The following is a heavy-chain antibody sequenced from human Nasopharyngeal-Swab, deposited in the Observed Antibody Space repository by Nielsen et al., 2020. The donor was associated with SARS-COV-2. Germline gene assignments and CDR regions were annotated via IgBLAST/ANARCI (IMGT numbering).Heavy chain of an antibody. CDR3: ARVTGYSGYGCYDY. CDR1: GFAFSSYW. D-gene: IGHD5-12*01. J-gene: IGHJ4*02. CDR2: INSDGSSA. Sequence: GGSLRLSCAASGFAFSSYWMHWVRQAPGKGLVWVSRINSDGSSASYADSVKGRFTISRDNAKNTLYLQMNSLRAEDTAVYYCARVTGYSGYGCYDYWGQGTLVTVSS. V-gene: IGHV3-74*01.